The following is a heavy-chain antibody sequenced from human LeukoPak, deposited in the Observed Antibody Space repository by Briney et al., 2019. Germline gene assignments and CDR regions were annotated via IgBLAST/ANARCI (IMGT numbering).Heavy chain of an antibody. Sequence: ASVKVSCKASGYTFTGYGISWVRQAPGQGLEWMGWISAYNGNTNYAQKLQGRVTMTTDTSTSTAYMELRSLRSDDTAVYYCARDGLDGDYVNWFDPWGQGTLVTVSS. J-gene: IGHJ5*02. V-gene: IGHV1-18*01. CDR2: ISAYNGNT. CDR3: ARDGLDGDYVNWFDP. D-gene: IGHD4-17*01. CDR1: GYTFTGYG.